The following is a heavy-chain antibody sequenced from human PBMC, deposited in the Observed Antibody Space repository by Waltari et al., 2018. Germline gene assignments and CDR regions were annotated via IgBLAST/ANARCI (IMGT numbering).Heavy chain of an antibody. CDR3: ARSTLLGMAPYFDS. V-gene: IGHV3-21*01. CDR2: ISTGGSYI. J-gene: IGHJ4*02. CDR1: RFTFSNYI. D-gene: IGHD7-27*01. Sequence: EVQLVESGGGLVKPGGSLRLSCAASRFTFSNYIMNWVHQAPGMGLEWVSSISTGGSYIYYAESLQGRFTISRDNAKNSLYLHMNSLRAEDTAVYYCARSTLLGMAPYFDSWGQGIHVTVSS.